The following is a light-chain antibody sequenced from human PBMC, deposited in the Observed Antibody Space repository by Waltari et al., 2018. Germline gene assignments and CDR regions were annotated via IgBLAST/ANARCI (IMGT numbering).Light chain of an antibody. CDR1: SLRSYY. Sequence: SSELTQDPAVSVALGQTVRITCQGDSLRSYYASWYQQKPGQAPVLVIYGKNNRPPGIPARFSGSSSGNTASLTITGAQAEDEADYYCNSRDSSGNPLYVFGTGTKVTVL. J-gene: IGLJ1*01. CDR3: NSRDSSGNPLYV. V-gene: IGLV3-19*01. CDR2: GKN.